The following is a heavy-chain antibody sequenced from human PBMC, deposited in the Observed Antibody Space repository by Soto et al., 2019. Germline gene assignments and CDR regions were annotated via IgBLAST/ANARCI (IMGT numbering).Heavy chain of an antibody. J-gene: IGHJ4*02. V-gene: IGHV2-26*01. Sequence: QVTLKESGPVLVKPTETLTLTCTVSGFSLSNARMGVSWIRQPPGKALEWLAHIFSNDEKSYSTSPKSRLTICKDTSKSQGVLTMTNMDPVDTATYYCARINIYSSGWYYFDYWGQGTLVTVSS. CDR1: GFSLSNARMG. CDR2: IFSNDEK. D-gene: IGHD6-19*01. CDR3: ARINIYSSGWYYFDY.